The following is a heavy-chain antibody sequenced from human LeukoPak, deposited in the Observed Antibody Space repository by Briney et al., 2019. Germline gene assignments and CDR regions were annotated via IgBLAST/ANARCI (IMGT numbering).Heavy chain of an antibody. Sequence: SETLSLTCSDSGGSISSSSYYWGWIRQPPGKGLEWIGSIYYSGSTYYNPSLKSRVTLSVDTSKNQFSLKLSSVTAADTAVYYCARGEVAEDAFDIWGQGTMVTVSS. J-gene: IGHJ3*02. CDR3: ARGEVAEDAFDI. V-gene: IGHV4-39*07. CDR1: GGSISSSSYY. D-gene: IGHD6-19*01. CDR2: IYYSGST.